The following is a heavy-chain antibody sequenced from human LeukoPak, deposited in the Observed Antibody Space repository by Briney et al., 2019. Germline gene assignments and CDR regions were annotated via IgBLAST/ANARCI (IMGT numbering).Heavy chain of an antibody. CDR3: AKASSSWYYFDY. V-gene: IGHV3-23*01. D-gene: IGHD6-13*01. J-gene: IGHJ4*02. CDR2: ISGSGGST. CDR1: GFTFSSYA. Sequence: GGSLRLSCAASGFTFSSYAMSWVRQAPGKGLEWVSAISGSGGSTYYADSVKGRFTISRDNSKNTVYLQMNSLRAEDTAVYYCAKASSSWYYFDYWGQGTPVTVSS.